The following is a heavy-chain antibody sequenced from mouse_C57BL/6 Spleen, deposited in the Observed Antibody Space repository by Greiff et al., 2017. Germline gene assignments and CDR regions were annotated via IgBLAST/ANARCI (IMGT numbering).Heavy chain of an antibody. CDR1: GYSFTGYY. J-gene: IGHJ4*01. V-gene: IGHV1-31*01. D-gene: IGHD2-3*01. Sequence: VQLKQSGPELVKPGASVKISCKASGYSFTGYYMHWVKQSHGNILDWIGYIYPYNGVSSYNQKFKGKATLTVDKSSSTAYMELRSLTSEDSAVYYCARVGDGYYVGYAMDYWGQGTSVTVSS. CDR3: ARVGDGYYVGYAMDY. CDR2: IYPYNGVS.